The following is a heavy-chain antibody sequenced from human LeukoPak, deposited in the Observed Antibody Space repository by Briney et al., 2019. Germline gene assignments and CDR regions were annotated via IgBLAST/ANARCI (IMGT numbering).Heavy chain of an antibody. D-gene: IGHD3-22*01. J-gene: IGHJ4*02. CDR1: GFTVSSNY. CDR2: IYSGGST. V-gene: IGHV3-53*01. Sequence: GGSLRLSCAASGFTVSSNYTSWVRQAPGKGLEWVSVIYSGGSTYYADSVKGRFTISRDNSKNTLYLQMNSLRAEDTAVYYCARANLDSSGYYYKYYFDYWGQGTLVTVSS. CDR3: ARANLDSSGYYYKYYFDY.